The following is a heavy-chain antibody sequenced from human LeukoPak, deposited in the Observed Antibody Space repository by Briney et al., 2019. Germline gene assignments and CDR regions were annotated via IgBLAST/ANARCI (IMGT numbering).Heavy chain of an antibody. CDR1: GFTFSSYS. CDR2: ISSSSSTI. V-gene: IGHV3-48*01. Sequence: GGSLRLSCAASGFTFSSYSMNWVRQAPGKGLEWVSYISSSSSTIYYADSVKGRFTISRDNAKNSLYLQMNSLRAEDTAVYYCARDGEKVTIFGVVIWHAFDIWGQGTMVTVSS. CDR3: ARDGEKVTIFGVVIWHAFDI. D-gene: IGHD3-3*01. J-gene: IGHJ3*02.